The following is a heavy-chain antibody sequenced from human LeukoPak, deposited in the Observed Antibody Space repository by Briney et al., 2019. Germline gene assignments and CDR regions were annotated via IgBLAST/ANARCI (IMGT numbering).Heavy chain of an antibody. CDR2: IYFSGTT. D-gene: IGHD6-13*01. CDR3: ARRRAEGGSNGHYNWFDP. Sequence: SETLSLTCTVSGDFINAYCWGWIRQPPGKGLEWIGCIYFSGTTKYNPSLESRVTISVETSKNQFSMKLSSVPAADTAVYYCARRRAEGGSNGHYNWFDPWGQGILVTVSS. V-gene: IGHV4-59*08. J-gene: IGHJ5*02. CDR1: GDFINAYC.